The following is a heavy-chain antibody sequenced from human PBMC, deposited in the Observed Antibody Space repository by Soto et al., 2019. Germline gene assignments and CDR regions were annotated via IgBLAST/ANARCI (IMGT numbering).Heavy chain of an antibody. V-gene: IGHV1-69*19. CDR2: ISPMFGAA. Sequence: QVQLVQSGAEMKKPGSSVKVSCQSSGGTFNTYAMNWVRQAPGQGPEWMGDISPMFGAANYAPKFQGRFTITADDSTGTSYMQLSSLTSEATALYFCAREVQVHTPAFVYWGQGTLVTVSS. CDR3: AREVQVHTPAFVY. D-gene: IGHD3-10*01. CDR1: GGTFNTYA. J-gene: IGHJ4*02.